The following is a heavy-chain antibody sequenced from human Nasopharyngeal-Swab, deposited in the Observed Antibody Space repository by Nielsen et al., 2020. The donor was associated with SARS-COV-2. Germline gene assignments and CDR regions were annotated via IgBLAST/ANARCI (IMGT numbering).Heavy chain of an antibody. J-gene: IGHJ4*02. CDR2: IAHDASNE. Sequence: GESLKISCAASGFTFSSFGMHWVRQAPGKGLEWVAFIAHDASNEYYGDSVKGRFSISRDSSKNTLYLQMDSLRGEDTAVYYCARDPGSGYSYGWVDYWGQGTLVTVSS. CDR3: ARDPGSGYSYGWVDY. V-gene: IGHV3-30*03. D-gene: IGHD5-18*01. CDR1: GFTFSSFG.